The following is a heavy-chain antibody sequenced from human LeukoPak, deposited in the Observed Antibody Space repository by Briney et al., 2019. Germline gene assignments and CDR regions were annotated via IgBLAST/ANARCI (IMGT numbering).Heavy chain of an antibody. CDR1: GFTFSSYA. Sequence: GSLRLSCAASGFTFSSYAMSWVRQAPGKGLEWVSAISGSGGSTSYADSVKGRFTISRDNAKNTLYLQMNSLRAEDTAVYYCARDRWWLQLENWGQGTLVTVSS. CDR2: ISGSGGST. CDR3: ARDRWWLQLEN. J-gene: IGHJ4*02. V-gene: IGHV3-23*01. D-gene: IGHD5-24*01.